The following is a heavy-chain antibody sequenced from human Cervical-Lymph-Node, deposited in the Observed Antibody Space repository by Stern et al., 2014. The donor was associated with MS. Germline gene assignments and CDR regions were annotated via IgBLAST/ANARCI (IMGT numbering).Heavy chain of an antibody. V-gene: IGHV3-23*04. D-gene: IGHD6-19*01. CDR1: GFTFSTFA. CDR2: ISGSGSSI. CDR3: AKESMFNSGDFDS. Sequence: EVQLVESGGGLVQPGGSLRLACAASGFTFSTFAMSLVRQAPGKGLDCVSGISGSGSSIHYADSVKGRFTIFRDNSKNTLYLQMNSLRAEDTAVYYCAKESMFNSGDFDSWGQGTLVTVSS. J-gene: IGHJ4*02.